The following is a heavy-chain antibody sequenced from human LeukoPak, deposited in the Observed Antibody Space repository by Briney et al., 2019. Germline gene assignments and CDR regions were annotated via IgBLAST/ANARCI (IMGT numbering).Heavy chain of an antibody. V-gene: IGHV4-31*03. CDR1: GGSISSGGYY. J-gene: IGHJ6*02. CDR3: ARDRYYYGMDV. CDR2: IYDSGST. Sequence: PSQTLSLTCTVSGGSISSGGYYWSWIRQHPGKGLEWIGYIYDSGSTCYNPSLKSRVTISLDTSKNQFSLKLGSVTAADTAVYYCARDRYYYGMDVWGQGTTVTVSS. D-gene: IGHD1-14*01.